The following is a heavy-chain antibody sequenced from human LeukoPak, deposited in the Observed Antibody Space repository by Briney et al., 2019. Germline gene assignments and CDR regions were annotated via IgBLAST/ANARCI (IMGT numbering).Heavy chain of an antibody. CDR3: ARYLGQSVGAMGWFDP. D-gene: IGHD1-26*01. Sequence: SETLSLTCTVSGGSISSYYWSWIRQPPGKGLEGIGYIYYSGSTNYNPSLKSRGTISGDTSKNQFSLKLSSVTAADTAVYYWARYLGQSVGAMGWFDPWGQGTLVTVSS. J-gene: IGHJ5*02. CDR1: GGSISSYY. V-gene: IGHV4-59*01. CDR2: IYYSGST.